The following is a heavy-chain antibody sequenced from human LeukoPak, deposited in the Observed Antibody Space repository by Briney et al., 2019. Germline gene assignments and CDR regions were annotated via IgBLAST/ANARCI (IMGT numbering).Heavy chain of an antibody. D-gene: IGHD2-2*01. J-gene: IGHJ5*02. CDR3: ARDVTLHYCSSTSCYLFWFDP. CDR1: GYTFTGYY. V-gene: IGHV1-2*02. Sequence: ASVKVSCKASGYTFTGYYMYWVRQAPGQGLEWMGWINPNSGGTNYAQKFQGRVTMTRDTSISTAYMELSRLRSDDTAVYYCARDVTLHYCSSTSCYLFWFDPWGQGTLVTVSS. CDR2: INPNSGGT.